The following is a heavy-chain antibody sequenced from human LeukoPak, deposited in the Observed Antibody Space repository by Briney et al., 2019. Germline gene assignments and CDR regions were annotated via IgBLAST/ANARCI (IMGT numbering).Heavy chain of an antibody. CDR1: GFTFNSYA. Sequence: GGSLRLSCAASGFTFNSYAMTWVRQAPGKGLVWVSGGKSDGAGTSYADSVKGRFTISRDNAKDTLYLQMSSLTAEDTAVYYCARDRASHFDYWGQGTLVTVSS. CDR3: ARDRASHFDY. CDR2: GKSDGAGT. D-gene: IGHD3-10*01. V-gene: IGHV3-74*01. J-gene: IGHJ4*02.